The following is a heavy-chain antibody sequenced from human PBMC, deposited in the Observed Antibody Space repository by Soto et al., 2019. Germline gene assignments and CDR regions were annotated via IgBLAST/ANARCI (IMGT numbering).Heavy chain of an antibody. CDR2: IWYDGSNK. Sequence: VQLVESGGGVVQPGRSLRLSCAASGFTFSSYGMHWVRQAPGKGLEWVAVIWYDGSNKYYADSVKGRFTISRDNSKNTLYLQMNSLRAEDTAVYYCARALARIAVAGLDYWGQGTLVTVSS. CDR3: ARALARIAVAGLDY. D-gene: IGHD6-19*01. V-gene: IGHV3-33*01. J-gene: IGHJ4*02. CDR1: GFTFSSYG.